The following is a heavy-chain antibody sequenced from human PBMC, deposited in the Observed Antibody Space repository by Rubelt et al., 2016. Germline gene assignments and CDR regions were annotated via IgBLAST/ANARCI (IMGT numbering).Heavy chain of an antibody. V-gene: IGHV3-74*01. Sequence: GRSLRLSCAASGFTFSSYWMHWVRQAPGKGLAWVSRINSDGSSTSYADSVKGRFTISRDNAKNTLYLQMNSLRAEDTAVYYCARDFSRGYWGQGTLVTVSS. CDR2: INSDGSST. CDR3: ARDFSRGY. J-gene: IGHJ4*02. CDR1: GFTFSSYW.